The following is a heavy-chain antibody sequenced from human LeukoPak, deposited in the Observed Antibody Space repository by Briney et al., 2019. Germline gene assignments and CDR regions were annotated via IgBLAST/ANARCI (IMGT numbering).Heavy chain of an antibody. CDR2: INPSGGST. CDR3: AREEQWLVHDY. Sequence: ASVKVSCKASGYTFTSYYMHWVRQAPGRGLEWMGIINPSGGSTSYAQKFQGRVTMTRDTSTSIVYMELSSLRSEDTAVYYCAREEQWLVHDYWGQGTLVTVSS. V-gene: IGHV1-46*01. J-gene: IGHJ4*02. CDR1: GYTFTSYY. D-gene: IGHD6-19*01.